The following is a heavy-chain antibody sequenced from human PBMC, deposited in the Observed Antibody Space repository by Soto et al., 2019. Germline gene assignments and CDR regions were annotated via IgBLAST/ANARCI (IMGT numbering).Heavy chain of an antibody. CDR3: ATIVATIRN. J-gene: IGHJ4*02. Sequence: EVQLVKSGGGLVQPGGSLRLSCAASGFTFSNYWMSWVRQAPGKGLEWVANIKQDGSEKYYVDSVKGRLTISRDNTKNSLYLQMDSLRAEDTAVYYCATIVATIRNWGQGTLVTVSS. CDR2: IKQDGSEK. CDR1: GFTFSNYW. V-gene: IGHV3-7*01. D-gene: IGHD5-12*01.